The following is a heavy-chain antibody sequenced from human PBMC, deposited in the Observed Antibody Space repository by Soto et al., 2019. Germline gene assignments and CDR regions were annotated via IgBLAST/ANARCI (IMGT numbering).Heavy chain of an antibody. Sequence: GGSLRLSCAASGFTFSSYGMHWVRQAPGKGLEWVAVISYDGSNKYYADSVKGRFTISRDNSKNTLYLQMNSLRAEDTAVYYCAKDRSYYYDSSGYSYDYYYGMDVWGQGTTVTVSS. J-gene: IGHJ6*02. CDR1: GFTFSSYG. V-gene: IGHV3-30*18. D-gene: IGHD3-22*01. CDR2: ISYDGSNK. CDR3: AKDRSYYYDSSGYSYDYYYGMDV.